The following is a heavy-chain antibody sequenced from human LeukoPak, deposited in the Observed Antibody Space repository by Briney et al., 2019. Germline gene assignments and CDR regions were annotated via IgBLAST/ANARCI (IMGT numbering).Heavy chain of an antibody. CDR2: ISSSGSTI. Sequence: GGSLRLSCTASGFTFCDYSMNWVRQAPGKGLEWVSYISSSGSTIYYADSVKGRFTISRDNAKNSLYLQMNSLRAEDTAVYYCAELGITMIGGVWGKGTTVTISS. J-gene: IGHJ6*04. V-gene: IGHV3-48*03. CDR3: AELGITMIGGV. CDR1: GFTFCDYS. D-gene: IGHD3-10*02.